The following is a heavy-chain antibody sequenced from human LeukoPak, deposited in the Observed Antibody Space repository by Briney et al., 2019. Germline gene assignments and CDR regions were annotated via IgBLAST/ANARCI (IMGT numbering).Heavy chain of an antibody. Sequence: SETLSLTCAVYGGSFSGYYWSWIRQPPGKGLEWIGEINHSGSTNYSPSLKSRVTISVDTSKNQFSLKLSSVTAADTAVYYCARGSLEMGPDAFDIWGQGTMVTVSS. CDR3: ARGSLEMGPDAFDI. CDR2: INHSGST. J-gene: IGHJ3*02. V-gene: IGHV4-34*01. D-gene: IGHD5-24*01. CDR1: GGSFSGYY.